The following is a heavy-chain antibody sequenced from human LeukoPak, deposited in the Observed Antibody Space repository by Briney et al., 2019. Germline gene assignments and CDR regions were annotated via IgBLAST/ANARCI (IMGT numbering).Heavy chain of an antibody. CDR3: ARRSVFGVLYYLDI. J-gene: IGHJ6*03. CDR1: GSSFSSYN. D-gene: IGHD3-16*01. V-gene: IGHV3-48*01. CDR2: LSGSSGTI. Sequence: PGGSLRLSCMAPGSSFSSYNRNWLRQAPGKGLEWVSYLSGSSGTIYYADSVRGRFTISRDNDKNSLYLQMDSLRAEDTAVCYCARRSVFGVLYYLDIWGKETTVTVSS.